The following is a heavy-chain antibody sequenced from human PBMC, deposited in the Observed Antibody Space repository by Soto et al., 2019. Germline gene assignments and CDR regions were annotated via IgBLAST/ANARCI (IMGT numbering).Heavy chain of an antibody. Sequence: GGSLGLSCAASGFTFSNYAISWVRQAPGKGLEWVSSISGSGGSTYYADSVKGRFTISRDNAKKALYLQMNSLRAEDTAVYYCATYSGNYERYGVYYGMDVWGQGTTVTVSS. J-gene: IGHJ6*02. CDR2: ISGSGGST. D-gene: IGHD1-26*01. V-gene: IGHV3-23*01. CDR1: GFTFSNYA. CDR3: ATYSGNYERYGVYYGMDV.